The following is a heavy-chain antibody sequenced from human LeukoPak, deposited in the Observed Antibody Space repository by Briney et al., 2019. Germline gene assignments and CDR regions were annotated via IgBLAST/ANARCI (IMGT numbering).Heavy chain of an antibody. Sequence: SEPLSLTCTVSGGSISSSSYYWGWIRQPPGKGLDWIGNTYYSGSTYDNPSRKSRVTLTVYTAKNQFSMKLSSVTAADTVVYYCARHLSDDGSCYFFDYWGQGTLVTVSS. CDR1: GGSISSSSYY. J-gene: IGHJ4*02. D-gene: IGHD2-15*01. CDR2: TYYSGST. CDR3: ARHLSDDGSCYFFDY. V-gene: IGHV4-39*01.